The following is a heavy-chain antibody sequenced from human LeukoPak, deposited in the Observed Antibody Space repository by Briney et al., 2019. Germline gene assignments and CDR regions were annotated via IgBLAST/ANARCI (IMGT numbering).Heavy chain of an antibody. CDR1: GGSFSGYY. V-gene: IGHV4-34*01. J-gene: IGHJ4*02. CDR3: ARLGIAAAARY. D-gene: IGHD6-13*01. Sequence: SETLSLTCAVYGGSFSGYYWSWIRQPPGKGLEWIGEINHSGSTNYNPSLKSRVTISVDTSKNQFSLKLSSVTAADTAVYCCARLGIAAAARYWGQGTLVTVSS. CDR2: INHSGST.